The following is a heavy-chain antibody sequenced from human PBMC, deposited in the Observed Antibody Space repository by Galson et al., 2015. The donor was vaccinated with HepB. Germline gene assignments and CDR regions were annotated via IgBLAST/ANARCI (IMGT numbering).Heavy chain of an antibody. Sequence: SVKVSCKASGYTLTRYYMHWVRQAPGQGLEWMGIINPNGGSTSHAQKFQGRVTMTRDTSTSTVYMELSSLRSEDTAVYYCARDLRVRAALDYWGQGTLVTVSS. CDR1: GYTLTRYY. CDR2: INPNGGST. V-gene: IGHV1-46*01. CDR3: ARDLRVRAALDY. J-gene: IGHJ4*02. D-gene: IGHD3-10*01.